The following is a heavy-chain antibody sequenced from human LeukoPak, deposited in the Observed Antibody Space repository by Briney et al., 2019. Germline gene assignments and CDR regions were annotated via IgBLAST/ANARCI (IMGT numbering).Heavy chain of an antibody. Sequence: PSETLSLTCTVSGDSLSSHYWSWIRQPSGKGLEWIGYIYGSGSTHYDSSLRSRVTISEDTSKNQFSLKLTSVTAADTAVYYCARNVGWYSHDSWGQGTLVTVSS. CDR2: IYGSGST. CDR1: GDSLSSHY. J-gene: IGHJ4*02. V-gene: IGHV4-59*08. D-gene: IGHD6-19*01. CDR3: ARNVGWYSHDS.